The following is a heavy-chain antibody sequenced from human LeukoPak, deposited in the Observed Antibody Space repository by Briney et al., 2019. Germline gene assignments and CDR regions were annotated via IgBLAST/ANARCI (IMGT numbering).Heavy chain of an antibody. D-gene: IGHD3-16*01. J-gene: IGHJ4*02. CDR1: GVSISTYY. Sequence: SETLSLTCSVSGVSISTYYWIWIRQPPAKGLEWMGFFSYSGSTYYNPSLKSRVTISVDTSKNQFSLKLSSVTAADTAVYYCARTHWGFDYWGQGTLVTVSS. CDR2: FSYSGST. CDR3: ARTHWGFDY. V-gene: IGHV4-59*12.